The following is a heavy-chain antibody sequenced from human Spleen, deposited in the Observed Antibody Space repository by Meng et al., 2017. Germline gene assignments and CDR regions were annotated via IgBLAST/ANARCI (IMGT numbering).Heavy chain of an antibody. CDR2: IGHSGFT. J-gene: IGHJ5*02. D-gene: IGHD6-19*01. CDR1: GGSISTSGYY. CDR3: VRSSAWVRTGFDP. Sequence: QPQLQESGPGLVRPSEALSLTCHVSGGSISTSGYYWGWIRQPPGKGLEWIGSIGHSGFTYYTPSLKSRVTVSIDTSRNQFSLWLTSVTAADTAVYYCVRSSAWVRTGFDPWGQGTLVTVSS. V-gene: IGHV4-39*01.